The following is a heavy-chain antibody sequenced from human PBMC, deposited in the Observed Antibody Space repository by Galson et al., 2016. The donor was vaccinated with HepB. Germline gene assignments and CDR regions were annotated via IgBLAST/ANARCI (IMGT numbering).Heavy chain of an antibody. J-gene: IGHJ4*02. D-gene: IGHD3-22*01. Sequence: SLRLSCAASGFTFSNYGMSWVRQAPGKGLEWVSAVSGSGDNTYYADSVKGRFTISRDNSRNTVYMQINSLRAEDTAIYYCTMISWSTSSGFGFWGQGTRVTVSS. CDR3: TMISWSTSSGFGF. CDR2: VSGSGDNT. V-gene: IGHV3-23*01. CDR1: GFTFSNYG.